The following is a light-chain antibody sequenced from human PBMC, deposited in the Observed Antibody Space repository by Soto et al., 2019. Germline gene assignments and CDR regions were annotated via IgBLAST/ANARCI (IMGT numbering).Light chain of an antibody. V-gene: IGLV2-14*01. CDR1: SSDIDTYNY. CDR2: EVT. Sequence: QSALTQPACVSGSPGQSITISCTGTSSDIDTYNYVSWYQQHPGKAPKLIIYEVTIRPSGVSDRFSGSKSGNTASLTVSGLQAEDEADYYCSSYTGGNPSYVFGTGTKLTVL. J-gene: IGLJ1*01. CDR3: SSYTGGNPSYV.